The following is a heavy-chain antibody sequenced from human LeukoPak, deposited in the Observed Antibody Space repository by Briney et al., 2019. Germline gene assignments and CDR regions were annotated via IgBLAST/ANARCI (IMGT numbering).Heavy chain of an antibody. V-gene: IGHV1-18*01. Sequence: ASVKVSCKASGYIFSSYGFRWVRQAPGQGLEWLGWISAYNANTIYAQKLQGRVTMTTDTSTSTAYMELRSLRSDDTAVYYCARDGSHLTDYDIFPDYWGQGTLVTVSS. CDR3: ARDGSHLTDYDIFPDY. CDR1: GYIFSSYG. D-gene: IGHD3-9*01. CDR2: ISAYNANT. J-gene: IGHJ4*02.